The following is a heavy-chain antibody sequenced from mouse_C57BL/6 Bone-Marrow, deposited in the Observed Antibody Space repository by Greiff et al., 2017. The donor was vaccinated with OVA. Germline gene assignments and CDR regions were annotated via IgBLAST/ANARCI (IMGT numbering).Heavy chain of an antibody. CDR2: IYPGSGNI. Sequence: VKLVESGAELVRPGASVKLSCKASGYTFTGYYISWVKQRPGQGLEWIARIYPGSGNIYYNEKFKGKATLTAEKSSSTAYMQLSSLTSDDSAVYFCARSERLRDYFDYWGQGTTLTVSS. CDR3: ARSERLRDYFDY. CDR1: GYTFTGYY. V-gene: IGHV1-76*01. D-gene: IGHD2-2*01. J-gene: IGHJ2*01.